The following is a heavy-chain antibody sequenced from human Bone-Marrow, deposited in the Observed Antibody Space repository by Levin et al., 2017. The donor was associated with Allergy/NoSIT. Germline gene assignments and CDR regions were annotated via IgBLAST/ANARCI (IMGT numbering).Heavy chain of an antibody. D-gene: IGHD3-22*01. J-gene: IGHJ4*02. CDR3: ARDFFSMIAGPDY. Sequence: GASVKVSCAASGFTFSSYGMHWVRQAPGKGLEWVAVIWYDGSNKNYGESVKGRFTISRDNSKNTLYLQMTSLRAEDTAVYYCARDFFSMIAGPDYWGQGTLVTVSS. CDR2: IWYDGSNK. V-gene: IGHV3-33*01. CDR1: GFTFSSYG.